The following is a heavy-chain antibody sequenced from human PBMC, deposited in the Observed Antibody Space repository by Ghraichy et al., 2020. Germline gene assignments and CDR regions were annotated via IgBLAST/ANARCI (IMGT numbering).Heavy chain of an antibody. D-gene: IGHD3-22*01. CDR2: ISGSGGST. CDR3: AKYADYYESSGYYYVSL. Sequence: GGSLRLSCAASGFTFSSYVMSWVRQAPGKGLEWVSAISGSGGSTYYADSVKGRFTISRDKSKTTLYLQMNSLRAEDTAVYYCAKYADYYESSGYYYVSLWGQVTLVTVSS. J-gene: IGHJ4*02. V-gene: IGHV3-23*01. CDR1: GFTFSSYV.